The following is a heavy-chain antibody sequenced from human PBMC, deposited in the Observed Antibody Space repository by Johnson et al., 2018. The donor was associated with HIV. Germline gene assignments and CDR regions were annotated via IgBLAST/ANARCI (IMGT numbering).Heavy chain of an antibody. J-gene: IGHJ3*02. D-gene: IGHD6-19*01. CDR2: ISSDGSIK. CDR3: ARVSRLGDIAVLSDAFDI. CDR1: GFTFSNYA. V-gene: IGHV3-30-3*01. Sequence: QVQLVESGGGVVQPGRSLRLSCAASGFTFSNYAMHWVRQAPGKGLEWVEVISSDGSIKYYADSLKGRFPISIDNAKNSLYLQMNSLKAEDTSLYYCARVSRLGDIAVLSDAFDIWGQGTLVTVSS.